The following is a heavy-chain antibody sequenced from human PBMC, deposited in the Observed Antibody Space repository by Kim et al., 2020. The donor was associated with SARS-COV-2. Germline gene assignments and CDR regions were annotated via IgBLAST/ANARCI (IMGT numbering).Heavy chain of an antibody. CDR1: GYTFTSYA. D-gene: IGHD3-22*01. J-gene: IGHJ6*02. Sequence: ASVKVSCKASGYTFTSYAMHWVRQAPGQRLEWMGWINAGNGNTKYSQKFQGRVTITRDTSASTAYMELSSLRSEDTAVYYCAREVGRLNYYDSSGYRGYYYYGMDVWGQGTTVTVSS. CDR3: AREVGRLNYYDSSGYRGYYYYGMDV. CDR2: INAGNGNT. V-gene: IGHV1-3*01.